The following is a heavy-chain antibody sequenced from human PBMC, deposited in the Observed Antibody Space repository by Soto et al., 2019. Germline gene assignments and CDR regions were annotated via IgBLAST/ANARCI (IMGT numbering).Heavy chain of an antibody. CDR2: IYATGTT. D-gene: IGHD1-1*01. J-gene: IGHJ5*02. V-gene: IGHV4-4*07. CDR1: GASISGFY. CDR3: VRDGTRTLRDWFDP. Sequence: LSLTCTVSGASISGFYWSWIRKSAGKGLEWIGRIYATGTTDYNPSLKSRVMMSVDTSKKQFSLKLRSVTAADTAVYYCVRDGTRTLRDWFDPWGQGISVTVSS.